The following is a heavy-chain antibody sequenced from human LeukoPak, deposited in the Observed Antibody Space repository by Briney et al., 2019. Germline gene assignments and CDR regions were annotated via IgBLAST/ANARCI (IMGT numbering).Heavy chain of an antibody. D-gene: IGHD2-2*02. CDR1: GFTFSSYG. J-gene: IGHJ4*02. V-gene: IGHV3-30*02. CDR3: ARDRNIVVPAAIGGFDY. Sequence: GGSLRLSCAASGFTFSSYGMHWVRQAPGKGLEWVAFIRYDGSNKYYADSVKGRFTISRDNSKNTLYLQMNSLRAEDTAVYYCARDRNIVVPAAIGGFDYWGQGTMVTVSS. CDR2: IRYDGSNK.